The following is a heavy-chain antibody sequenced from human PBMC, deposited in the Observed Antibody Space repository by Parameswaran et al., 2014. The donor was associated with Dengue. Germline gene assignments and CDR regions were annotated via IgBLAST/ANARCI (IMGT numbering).Heavy chain of an antibody. CDR2: ISGSGGST. J-gene: IGHJ4*02. CDR3: AKEGGYYDFWSGYSIDY. Sequence: VRQAPGKGLEWVSAISGSGGSTYYADSVKGRFTISRDNSKNTLYLQMNSLRAEDTAVYYCAKEGGYYDFWSGYSIDYWGQGTLVTVSS. V-gene: IGHV3-23*01. D-gene: IGHD3-3*01.